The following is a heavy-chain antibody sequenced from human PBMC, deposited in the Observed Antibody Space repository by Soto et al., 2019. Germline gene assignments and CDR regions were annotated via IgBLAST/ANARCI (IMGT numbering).Heavy chain of an antibody. CDR2: ISGSGGST. J-gene: IGHJ4*02. V-gene: IGHV3-23*01. D-gene: IGHD3-22*01. CDR3: AKGPYYYDSSGYYFLDY. CDR1: GFTFSSYA. Sequence: GSLRLSCAASGFTFSSYAMSWVRQAPGKGLEWVSAISGSGGSTYYADSVKGRFTISRDNSKNTLYLQMNSLRAEDTAVYYCAKGPYYYDSSGYYFLDYWGQGTLVTVSS.